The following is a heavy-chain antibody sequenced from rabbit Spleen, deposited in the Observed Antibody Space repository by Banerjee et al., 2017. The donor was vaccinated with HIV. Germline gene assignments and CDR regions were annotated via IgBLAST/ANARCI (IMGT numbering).Heavy chain of an antibody. D-gene: IGHD4-1*01. CDR2: IDTGSSGFT. CDR3: ARDLAGVIGWNFGW. CDR1: GVSFSGDSY. Sequence: QEQLEESGGGLVKPEGSLTLTCIASGVSFSGDSYMCWVRQAPGKGLEWIACIDTGSSGFTYFASWAKDRFTISKTSSTTVTLQMTSLTAADTATYFCARDLAGVIGWNFGWWGPGTLVTVS. V-gene: IGHV1S45*01. J-gene: IGHJ4*01.